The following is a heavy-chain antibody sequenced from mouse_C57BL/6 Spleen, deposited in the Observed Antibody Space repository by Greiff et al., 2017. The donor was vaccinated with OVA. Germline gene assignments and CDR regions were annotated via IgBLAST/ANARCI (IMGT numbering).Heavy chain of an antibody. V-gene: IGHV1-82*01. CDR1: GYAFSSSW. D-gene: IGHD4-1*01. J-gene: IGHJ4*01. Sequence: VQVVESGPELVKPGASVKISCKASGYAFSSSWMNWVKQRPGKGLEWIGRIYPGDGDTNYNGKFKGKATLTADKSSSTAYMQLSSLTSEDSAVYFCASTGTTFGYAMDYWGQGTSVTVSS. CDR3: ASTGTTFGYAMDY. CDR2: IYPGDGDT.